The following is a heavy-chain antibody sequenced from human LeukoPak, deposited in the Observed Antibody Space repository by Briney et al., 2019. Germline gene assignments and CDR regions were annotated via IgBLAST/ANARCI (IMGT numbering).Heavy chain of an antibody. Sequence: ASVKVSCKASGYTFTSYGISWVRQAPGQGLEWMGWISAYNGNTNYAQKLQGRVTMTTDTSTSTAYMELRSLRSDDTAVYYCARTRYCSGGSCPTYNYSDYWGQGTLVTVSS. V-gene: IGHV1-18*01. CDR1: GYTFTSYG. CDR2: ISAYNGNT. J-gene: IGHJ4*02. D-gene: IGHD2-15*01. CDR3: ARTRYCSGGSCPTYNYSDY.